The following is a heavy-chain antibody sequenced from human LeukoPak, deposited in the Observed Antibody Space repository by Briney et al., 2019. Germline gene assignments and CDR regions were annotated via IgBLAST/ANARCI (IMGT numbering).Heavy chain of an antibody. CDR1: GDSISDYY. V-gene: IGHV4-4*07. Sequence: SETLSLTCTDSGDSISDYYWSWVRQPAGKGLEWIGRIYSSGSTHYNPSLKSRVTMSVDASRNQFSLRLTSATAADTAVYYCARDEDSSGFYYLDYWGQGTLVTVSS. CDR3: ARDEDSSGFYYLDY. CDR2: IYSSGST. D-gene: IGHD6-19*01. J-gene: IGHJ4*02.